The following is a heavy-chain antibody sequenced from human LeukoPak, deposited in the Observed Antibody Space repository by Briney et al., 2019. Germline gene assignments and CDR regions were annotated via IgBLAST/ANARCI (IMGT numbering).Heavy chain of an antibody. V-gene: IGHV4-38-2*02. Sequence: SETLSLTCTVSGFSISSDYYWGWIRQPPGKGLEWLGSVSHSGITYYNSSLNSRVTISVDTSKNQFSLKLSSVTAADTAVYYCARDRRDVGRRYYFDYWGQGTLVTVSS. CDR2: VSHSGIT. CDR1: GFSISSDYY. CDR3: ARDRRDVGRRYYFDY. D-gene: IGHD1-14*01. J-gene: IGHJ4*02.